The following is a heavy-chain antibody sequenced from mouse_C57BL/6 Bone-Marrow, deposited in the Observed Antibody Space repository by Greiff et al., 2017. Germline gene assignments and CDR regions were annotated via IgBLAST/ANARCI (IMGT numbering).Heavy chain of an antibody. J-gene: IGHJ4*01. V-gene: IGHV5-15*01. CDR2: ISNLAYSI. D-gene: IGHD2-13*01. Sequence: DVHLVESGGGLVQPGGSLKLSCAASGFTFSDYGMAWVRQAPRKGPEWVAFISNLAYSIYYADTVTGRFTISRENAKNTLYLEMSSLRSEDTAMYYCARQDYFFMDYWGQGTSVTVSS. CDR3: ARQDYFFMDY. CDR1: GFTFSDYG.